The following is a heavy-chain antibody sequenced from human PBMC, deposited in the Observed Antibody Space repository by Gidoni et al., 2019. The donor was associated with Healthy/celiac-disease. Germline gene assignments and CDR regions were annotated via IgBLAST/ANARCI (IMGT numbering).Heavy chain of an antibody. J-gene: IGHJ3*02. V-gene: IGHV1-3*01. Sequence: QVQLVQSGAEVKKPGASVKVSCKASGYTFTSYAMHWVRQAPGQRLEWMGWINAGNGNTKYSQKFQGRVTITRDTSASTAYMELSSLRSEDTAVYYCARDKESGGATSAFDIWGQGTMVTVSS. D-gene: IGHD1-26*01. CDR1: GYTFTSYA. CDR3: ARDKESGGATSAFDI. CDR2: INAGNGNT.